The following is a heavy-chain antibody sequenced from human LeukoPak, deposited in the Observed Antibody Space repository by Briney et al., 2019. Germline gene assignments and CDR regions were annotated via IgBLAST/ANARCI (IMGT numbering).Heavy chain of an antibody. CDR1: GGSISSSSYY. Sequence: SETLSLTCTVSGGSISSSSYYWGWIRQPPGKGLEWIGSIYYSGSTYYNPSLKSRVTISVDTSKSQFSLKLSSVTAADTAVYYCARDRNYDFWSGYFLSWFDPWGQGTLVTVSS. CDR3: ARDRNYDFWSGYFLSWFDP. J-gene: IGHJ5*02. V-gene: IGHV4-39*07. D-gene: IGHD3-3*01. CDR2: IYYSGST.